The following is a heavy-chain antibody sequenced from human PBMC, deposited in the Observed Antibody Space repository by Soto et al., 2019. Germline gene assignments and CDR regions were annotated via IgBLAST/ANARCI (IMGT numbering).Heavy chain of an antibody. CDR1: GDSISTVDYF. V-gene: IGHV4-30-4*08. D-gene: IGHD2-15*01. CDR2: IYKSATT. J-gene: IGHJ5*01. Sequence: SLSLTCSFSGDSISTVDYFWAWIRQPPGQALEYIGYIYKSATTYYNPSFESRVAISLDTSKSQFSLNVTSVTAADTAVYFCARGRYCLTGRCFPNWFDSWGQGTLVTVYS. CDR3: ARGRYCLTGRCFPNWFDS.